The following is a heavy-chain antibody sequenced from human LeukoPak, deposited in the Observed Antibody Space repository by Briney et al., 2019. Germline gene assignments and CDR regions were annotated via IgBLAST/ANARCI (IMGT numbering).Heavy chain of an antibody. Sequence: PGGSLRLSCAASGFAFSSYAMSWVRQAPGKGLEWVSSIRGTGTTTFRADSVKGRFTISRDNSKNTLYLQMNGLRSEDTAVYYCAQGARADTFWYFDLWGRGTLVTVSS. CDR3: AQGARADTFWYFDL. V-gene: IGHV3-23*01. CDR2: IRGTGTTT. D-gene: IGHD3-16*01. J-gene: IGHJ2*01. CDR1: GFAFSSYA.